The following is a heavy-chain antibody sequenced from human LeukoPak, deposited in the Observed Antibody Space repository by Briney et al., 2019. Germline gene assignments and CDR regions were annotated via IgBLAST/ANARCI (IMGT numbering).Heavy chain of an antibody. V-gene: IGHV3-30*04. J-gene: IGHJ4*02. CDR1: GFTFSSYV. Sequence: QSGGSLRLSCAASGFTFSSYVMHWVRQAPGKGLEWVAIISYDGSNEYYADSVKGRFTISRDNSKNTLYLQMNSLRAEDTAVYYCAKAIRGVIDRGWGQGTLVTVSS. CDR3: AKAIRGVIDRG. D-gene: IGHD3-10*01. CDR2: ISYDGSNE.